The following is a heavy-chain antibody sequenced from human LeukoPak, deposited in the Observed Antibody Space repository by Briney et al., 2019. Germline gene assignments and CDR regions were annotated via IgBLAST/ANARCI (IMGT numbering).Heavy chain of an antibody. CDR3: ARDQAATNTQVRFCLD. V-gene: IGHV1-18*01. D-gene: IGHD3-9*01. CDR1: GYTSTSYG. CDR2: ISAYNGNT. J-gene: IGHJ4*02. Sequence: ASVKVSCKASGYTSTSYGISWVRQAPGQGLEWMGWISAYNGNTNYAQKLQGRVTMTTDTSTSTAYMELRGLRSDDTAVYYCARDQAATNTQVRFCLDWGQGTLVTVSS.